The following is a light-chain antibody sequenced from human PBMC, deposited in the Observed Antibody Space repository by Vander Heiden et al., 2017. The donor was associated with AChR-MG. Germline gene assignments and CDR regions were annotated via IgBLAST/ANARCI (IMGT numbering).Light chain of an antibody. Sequence: VLTQSPGTLSLAPGERDALSCRASQSVSSSYFAWYQQKPGQAPRLLIYGAASRATRIADRFSGSGSGTDFTLTISRLEPEDSAVYFCQRFDNNSPWTFGQGTKVEIK. V-gene: IGKV3-20*01. CDR3: QRFDNNSPWT. CDR2: GAA. CDR1: QSVSSSY. J-gene: IGKJ1*01.